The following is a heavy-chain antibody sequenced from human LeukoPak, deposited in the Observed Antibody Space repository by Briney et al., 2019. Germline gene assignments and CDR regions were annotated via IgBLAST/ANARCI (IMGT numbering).Heavy chain of an antibody. Sequence: ASVKVSCKVSGYTLTELSMHWVRQAPGKGLEWMGGFDPEDGETIYAQKFQGRVTMTEDTSTDTAYMELSSPRSEDTAVYYCATLRTVTFRGPNWFDPWRQGTLVTVSS. CDR3: ATLRTVTFRGPNWFDP. D-gene: IGHD4-17*01. CDR1: GYTLTELS. CDR2: FDPEDGET. J-gene: IGHJ5*02. V-gene: IGHV1-24*01.